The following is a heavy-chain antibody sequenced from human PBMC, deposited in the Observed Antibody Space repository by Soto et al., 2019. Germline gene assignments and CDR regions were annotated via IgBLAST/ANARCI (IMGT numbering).Heavy chain of an antibody. CDR2: IKQDGSEK. Sequence: EVQLVESGGGLVQPGGSLRLSGAASGFTFSIYLMSWVRQAPGKGLEWVANIKQDGSEKYYVDSVKGRFTISRDNAENSLYLQMNSLRAEDTAVYYCARVPRPVARWCDPWGQGSLVIVSS. CDR1: GFTFSIYL. CDR3: ARVPRPVARWCDP. J-gene: IGHJ5*02. V-gene: IGHV3-7*01.